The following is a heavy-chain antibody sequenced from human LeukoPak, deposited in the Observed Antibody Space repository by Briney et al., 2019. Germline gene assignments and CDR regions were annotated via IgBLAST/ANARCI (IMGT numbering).Heavy chain of an antibody. D-gene: IGHD3-10*01. Sequence: SETLSLTCTVSGVSISTSRYYWGWIRQPPGKGLEWIGSLYYSGSTYYNPSLKSRVTISIDTSKNQFSLKLSSVTAADTAVYFCARDNTMVRSNWDAFDIWGQGTMVTVSS. CDR3: ARDNTMVRSNWDAFDI. CDR1: GVSISTSRYY. CDR2: LYYSGST. V-gene: IGHV4-39*07. J-gene: IGHJ3*02.